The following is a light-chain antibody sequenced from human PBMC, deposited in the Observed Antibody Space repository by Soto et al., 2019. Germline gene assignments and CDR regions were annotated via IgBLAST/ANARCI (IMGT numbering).Light chain of an antibody. V-gene: IGLV1-40*01. Sequence: QSVLTQPPSVSGAPGQRVTISCTGSSSNIGAGYDVHWYQQLPGTAPKLLIYGNSNRPSGVPDRFSGSKSGTSASLAITGXXXXXXXXXYCQSYDSSLSLVVFGGGTKLTVL. J-gene: IGLJ2*01. CDR3: QSYDSSLSLVV. CDR1: SSNIGAGYD. CDR2: GNS.